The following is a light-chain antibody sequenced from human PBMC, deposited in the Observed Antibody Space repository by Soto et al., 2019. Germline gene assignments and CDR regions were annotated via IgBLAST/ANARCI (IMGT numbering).Light chain of an antibody. CDR1: SSNIGKNY. V-gene: IGLV1-51*01. Sequence: QSVLTQPPSVSAAPGQKVTISCSGSSSNIGKNYVSWYQQLPGTAPKLLTYDNNKRPSGIPDRFTGSKSGTSATLDITGRQTGDEADYYCGTWDSSLSAYVFGTGTKVTAL. CDR3: GTWDSSLSAYV. CDR2: DNN. J-gene: IGLJ1*01.